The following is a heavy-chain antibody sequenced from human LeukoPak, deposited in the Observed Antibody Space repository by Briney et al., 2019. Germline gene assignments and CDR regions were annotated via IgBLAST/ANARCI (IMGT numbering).Heavy chain of an antibody. CDR3: ASLPPDIPAELVDY. V-gene: IGHV4-39*07. J-gene: IGHJ4*02. CDR2: ISYSGTT. D-gene: IGHD3-10*01. Sequence: PSETLSLTCTVSGGSISSSNYFWGWVRQPPGKGLEWIGTISYSGTTHDNPSLKSRVIISVDTSKNQFSLKLSSVTAADTAVYYCASLPPDIPAELVDYWGQGTLVTVSS. CDR1: GGSISSSNYF.